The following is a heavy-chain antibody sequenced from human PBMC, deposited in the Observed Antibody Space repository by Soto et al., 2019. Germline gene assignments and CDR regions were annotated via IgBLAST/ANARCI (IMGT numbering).Heavy chain of an antibody. Sequence: QLQLQESGSGLVKPSQTLSLTCAVSGGSISSGGYSWSWIRQPPGKGLEWIGYIYHSGSTYYNPSLXGXVXIXXDRSNNQFSLKLSSVTAADTAVYYCARGNPVPLDYWGQGTLVTVSS. J-gene: IGHJ4*02. CDR1: GGSISSGGYS. V-gene: IGHV4-30-2*01. D-gene: IGHD1-1*01. CDR3: ARGNPVPLDY. CDR2: IYHSGST.